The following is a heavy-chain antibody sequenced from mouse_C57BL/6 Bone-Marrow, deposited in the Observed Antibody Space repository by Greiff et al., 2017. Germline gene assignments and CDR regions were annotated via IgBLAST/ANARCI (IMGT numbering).Heavy chain of an antibody. V-gene: IGHV1-5*01. CDR2: IYPGNSDT. CDR1: GYTFTSYW. J-gene: IGHJ4*01. CDR3: TRWGKYDGYYYYAMDY. Sequence: VQLQQSGTVLARPGASVKMSCKTSGYTFTSYWMHWVKQRPGQGLEWIGAIYPGNSDTSYNQKFKGKANLTAVTSASTAYMGLSSLTNEDSAVXYCTRWGKYDGYYYYAMDYWGQGTSVTVSS. D-gene: IGHD2-3*01.